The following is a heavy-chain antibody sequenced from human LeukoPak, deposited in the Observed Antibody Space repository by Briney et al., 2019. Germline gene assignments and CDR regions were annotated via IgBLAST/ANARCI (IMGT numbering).Heavy chain of an antibody. CDR1: GFTFSRYW. CDR3: AKVAKYYYGSETYYFFEH. V-gene: IGHV3-7*01. CDR2: IKQDVTEK. J-gene: IGHJ4*02. D-gene: IGHD3-10*01. Sequence: GGSLRLSCAASGFTFSRYWMTWVRQAPGKGLEWVAYIKQDVTEKYYVDSVKGRFTISRDNAKNSLYLQMNSLRVEDTAVYYCAKVAKYYYGSETYYFFEHWGQGTPVTASS.